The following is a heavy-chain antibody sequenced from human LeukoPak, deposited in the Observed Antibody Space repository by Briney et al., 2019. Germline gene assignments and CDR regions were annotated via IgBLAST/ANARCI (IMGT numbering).Heavy chain of an antibody. CDR1: GFTFSSYR. D-gene: IGHD2-8*01. J-gene: IGHJ4*02. CDR3: ARLRDDVTKFDS. V-gene: IGHV3-7*01. CDR2: INQDKRQI. Sequence: GGSLRLSCAGSGFTFSSYRVSWVRLAPGMGLEWVASINQDKRQIQYVESVKGRFTISRDNAKSSLFLQMNSLRAEDTAVYYCARLRDDVTKFDSWGQGTLVTVSS.